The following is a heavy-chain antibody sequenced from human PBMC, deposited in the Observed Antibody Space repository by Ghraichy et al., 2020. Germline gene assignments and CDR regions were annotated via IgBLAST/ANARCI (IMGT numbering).Heavy chain of an antibody. CDR2: MSVSSGYG. CDR3: ARDRSGEPLGESYYYYGMDV. CDR1: GFTFSSYS. V-gene: IGHV3-21*01. J-gene: IGHJ6*02. D-gene: IGHD3-10*01. Sequence: GESLNISCAASGFTFSSYSMNWVRQAPGKGLEGVSSMSVSSGYGDDGESGRGRVTRYRDKAKKALYLQMNSLRAEDTAVYYCARDRSGEPLGESYYYYGMDVWGQGTTVTVSS.